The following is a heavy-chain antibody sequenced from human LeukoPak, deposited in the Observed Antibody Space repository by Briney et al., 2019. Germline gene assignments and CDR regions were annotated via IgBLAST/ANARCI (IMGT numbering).Heavy chain of an antibody. CDR1: GFSFTDYW. D-gene: IGHD5-12*01. V-gene: IGHV3-7*01. CDR2: MNPDGSVR. CDR3: ARDPGYSSFDL. Sequence: GGSLRLSCAASGFSFTDYWMSWVRQTPAKGLEFVANMNPDGSVRNYMDSVKGRFTISRDNAKKSLYLEISRLRADDTAVYYSARDPGYSSFDLWGRGTQVTVSS. J-gene: IGHJ4*02.